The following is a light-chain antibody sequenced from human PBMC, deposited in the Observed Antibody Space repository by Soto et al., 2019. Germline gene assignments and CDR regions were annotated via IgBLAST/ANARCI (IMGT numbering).Light chain of an antibody. CDR1: SSNIGAGYD. CDR2: GNS. J-gene: IGLJ1*01. V-gene: IGLV1-40*01. Sequence: QSALTQPPSVSGAPGQRVTISCTGSSSNIGAGYDVHWYQQLPGTAPKLLIYGNSNRPSGVPDRFSGSKSDTSASLAITGLQAEDEADYYCQSYDSSLSGVYVFGTGTKLTVL. CDR3: QSYDSSLSGVYV.